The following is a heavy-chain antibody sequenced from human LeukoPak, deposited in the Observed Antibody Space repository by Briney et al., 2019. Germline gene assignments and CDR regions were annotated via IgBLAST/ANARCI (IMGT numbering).Heavy chain of an antibody. J-gene: IGHJ4*02. V-gene: IGHV3-23*01. Sequence: PGGSLRLSCPGSGFSFSTYSMNWVRQAPGKGLEWVSGITGSGANTYYAESVKGRFTISRDNSKNRLYLPMNSLRAEDTAVYDCDYYDSSGFDPQTKIDYSGQGTLLTVS. D-gene: IGHD3-22*01. CDR2: ITGSGANT. CDR3: DYYDSSGFDPQTKIDY. CDR1: GFSFSTYS.